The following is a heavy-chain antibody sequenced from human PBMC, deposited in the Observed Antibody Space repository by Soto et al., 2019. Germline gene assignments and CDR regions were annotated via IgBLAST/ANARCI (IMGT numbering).Heavy chain of an antibody. V-gene: IGHV1-8*01. CDR1: GYTFTSYD. J-gene: IGHJ4*02. D-gene: IGHD3-22*01. CDR3: ARVPYYYDSSGYPLFDY. CDR2: MNPNSGNT. Sequence: QVQLVQSGAEVKKPGASVKVSCKASGYTFTSYDINWVRQATGQGLEWMGWMNPNSGNTGYPQKFQGRVTMTRNISITTAYMELSSLRSEDTAVYYCARVPYYYDSSGYPLFDYWGQGTLVTVSS.